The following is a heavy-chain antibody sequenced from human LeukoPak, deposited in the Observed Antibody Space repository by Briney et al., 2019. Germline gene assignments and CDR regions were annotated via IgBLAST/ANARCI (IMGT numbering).Heavy chain of an antibody. D-gene: IGHD5-24*01. Sequence: KPGGSLRLSCAASGFTVSSNYMSWVRQAPGKGLEWVGRIKSKTDGGTTDYAAPVKGRFTISRDDSKNTLYLQMNSLKTEDTAVYYCTTEVEMATTSLDLNHYYYMDVWGKGTTVTVSS. CDR3: TTEVEMATTSLDLNHYYYMDV. CDR1: GFTVSSNY. CDR2: IKSKTDGGTT. V-gene: IGHV3-15*01. J-gene: IGHJ6*03.